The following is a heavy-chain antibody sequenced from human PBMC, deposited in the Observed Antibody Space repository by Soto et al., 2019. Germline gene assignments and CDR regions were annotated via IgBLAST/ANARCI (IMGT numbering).Heavy chain of an antibody. CDR2: IITDGSST. CDR3: ATGLSTRGYYMDA. CDR1: GFSFSIYW. D-gene: IGHD1-26*01. Sequence: EVQLVESGGGLVRAGGSLILSCAASGFSFSIYWMHWVRQAPGKGLVWVSRIITDGSSTSYADSVKGRFTISRDNAKNTLYLQMNSLRAEDTAVYYCATGLSTRGYYMDAWGKGTTVTVSS. J-gene: IGHJ6*03. V-gene: IGHV3-74*01.